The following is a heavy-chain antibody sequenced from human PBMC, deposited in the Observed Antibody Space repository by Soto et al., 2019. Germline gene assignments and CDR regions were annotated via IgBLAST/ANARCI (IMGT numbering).Heavy chain of an antibody. V-gene: IGHV5-51*01. CDR1: GYSFTSYW. D-gene: IGHD3-22*01. Sequence: EVQLVQSGAEVKKPGESLKISCKGSGYSFTSYWIGWVRQMPGKGLEWMGIIYPGDSDTRYSPSFQGQVTISADKSISTAYLQWSSLKASDTAMYYCARLYYYDSSGYFQGPPCLFDYWGQGTLVTVSS. CDR3: ARLYYYDSSGYFQGPPCLFDY. CDR2: IYPGDSDT. J-gene: IGHJ4*02.